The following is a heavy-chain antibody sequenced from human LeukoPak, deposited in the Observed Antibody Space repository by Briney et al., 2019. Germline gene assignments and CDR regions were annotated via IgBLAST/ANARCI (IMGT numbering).Heavy chain of an antibody. Sequence: SQSLSLTCAVSGGSISSFYWSWIRHPPAKGLEWSGYIYYSGSTNYNPSLKSRVTISVDTSKNQFSLKLTSVTAADTAVYYCARDRYGNNWFDPWGQGTLVTVSS. CDR3: ARDRYGNNWFDP. V-gene: IGHV4-59*01. D-gene: IGHD1-1*01. J-gene: IGHJ5*02. CDR1: GGSISSFY. CDR2: IYYSGST.